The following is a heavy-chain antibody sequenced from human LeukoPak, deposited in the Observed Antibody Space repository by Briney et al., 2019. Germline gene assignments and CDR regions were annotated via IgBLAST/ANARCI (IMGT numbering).Heavy chain of an antibody. CDR2: ISYDGSNK. CDR1: GFTFSSYA. Sequence: PGGSLRLSCAASGFTFSSYAMHWVRQAPGKGLEWVAVISYDGSNKYYADSVKGRFTISRDNSKNTLYLQMNSLRAEDTAVYYCAKDAGTPPAGPFDYWGQGTLVTVSS. J-gene: IGHJ4*02. V-gene: IGHV3-30*04. D-gene: IGHD1-1*01. CDR3: AKDAGTPPAGPFDY.